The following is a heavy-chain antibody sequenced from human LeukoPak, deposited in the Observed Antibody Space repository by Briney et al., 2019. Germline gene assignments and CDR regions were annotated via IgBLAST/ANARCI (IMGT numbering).Heavy chain of an antibody. CDR2: ISSSSSTI. CDR3: ARDGRLERRVIGAFDI. Sequence: GGSLRLSCAASGFTFSSYSMNWVRQAPGKGLEWVSYISSSSSTIYYADSVKGRFTISRDNAKNSLYLQMNSLRAEDTAVYYCARDGRLERRVIGAFDIWGQGTMVTVSS. CDR1: GFTFSSYS. D-gene: IGHD1-1*01. V-gene: IGHV3-48*01. J-gene: IGHJ3*02.